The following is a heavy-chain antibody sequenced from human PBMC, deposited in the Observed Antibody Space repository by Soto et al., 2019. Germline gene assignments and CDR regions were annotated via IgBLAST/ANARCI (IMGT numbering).Heavy chain of an antibody. CDR2: ANEGSGNT. CDR1: GYSFKNYA. CDR3: ARDDRSVSGVVTLDH. J-gene: IGHJ4*02. D-gene: IGHD3-3*01. Sequence: ASVQVSCKATGYSFKNYAVHWLRQAPGQRHEWMGFANEGSGNTRFAQKFQGRISITRDTSASTVYLGLSSLTSEDTAIYYCARDDRSVSGVVTLDHWGPGTLVTVSS. V-gene: IGHV1-3*01.